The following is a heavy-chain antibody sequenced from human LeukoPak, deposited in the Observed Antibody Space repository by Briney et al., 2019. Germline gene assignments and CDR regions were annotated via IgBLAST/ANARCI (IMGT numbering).Heavy chain of an antibody. V-gene: IGHV3-13*01. Sequence: GGSLRLSCAASGFTFSSYDMHWVRQATGKGLEWVSAIGTAGDTYYPGSVKGRFTISRENAKNSLYLQMNSLRAGDTAVYYCARGKYFYDSSGYYDYWGKGTLVTVSS. J-gene: IGHJ4*02. CDR3: ARGKYFYDSSGYYDY. CDR2: IGTAGDT. D-gene: IGHD3-22*01. CDR1: GFTFSSYD.